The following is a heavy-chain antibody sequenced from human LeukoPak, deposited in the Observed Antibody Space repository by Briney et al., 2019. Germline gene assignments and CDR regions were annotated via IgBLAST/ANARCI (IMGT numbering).Heavy chain of an antibody. CDR2: INHSGST. J-gene: IGHJ4*02. CDR1: GGSFSGYY. V-gene: IGHV4-34*01. Sequence: SETLSLTCAVYGGSFSGYYWSWIRQPPGKGLEWIGEINHSGSTNYNPSLKSRVTISVDTSKNQFALQLSSVTAADTAVYYCARGPVNWDDSSGYYWGQGTLVTVSS. D-gene: IGHD3-22*01. CDR3: ARGPVNWDDSSGYY.